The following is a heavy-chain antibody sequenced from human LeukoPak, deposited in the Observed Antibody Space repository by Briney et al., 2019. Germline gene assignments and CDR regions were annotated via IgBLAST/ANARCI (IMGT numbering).Heavy chain of an antibody. Sequence: GESLRISCKGSGYSFTSYWIGWARQMPGKGLEWMGIIYPHDSDTRYSPSFQGQVTISADKSNTTAYLQWSSLKASDTAIYYCARHSTSASGTYALDYWGQGTLVAVSS. CDR3: ARHSTSASGTYALDY. D-gene: IGHD3-10*01. V-gene: IGHV5-51*01. J-gene: IGHJ4*02. CDR2: IYPHDSDT. CDR1: GYSFTSYW.